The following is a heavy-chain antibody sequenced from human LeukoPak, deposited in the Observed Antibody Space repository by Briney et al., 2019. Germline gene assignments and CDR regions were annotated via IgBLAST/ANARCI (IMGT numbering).Heavy chain of an antibody. Sequence: GGSLRLSCAASGFTFSSNAMSWVRQAPGKGLEWVSAISGSGGSTYYADSVKGRFTISRDNSKNTLYLQMNSLRAEDTAVYYCVKDPDYGGNSLNWYFDLWGRGTLVTVSS. D-gene: IGHD4-23*01. CDR2: ISGSGGST. J-gene: IGHJ2*01. CDR1: GFTFSSNA. CDR3: VKDPDYGGNSLNWYFDL. V-gene: IGHV3-23*01.